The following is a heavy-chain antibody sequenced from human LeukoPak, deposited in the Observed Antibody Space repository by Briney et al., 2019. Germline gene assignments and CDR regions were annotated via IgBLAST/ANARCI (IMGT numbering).Heavy chain of an antibody. J-gene: IGHJ4*02. CDR1: GFTFTSYA. CDR3: AKGGQTDRFDY. Sequence: PGGSLRLSCAASGFTFTSYAMSWVRQAPGKGLEWVSGITNSGGNTYYADSVKGRFTISRDNSKSTLYLQMNSLRAEDTAAFYCAKGGQTDRFDYWGQGALVTVSS. CDR2: ITNSGGNT. V-gene: IGHV3-23*01. D-gene: IGHD5-12*01.